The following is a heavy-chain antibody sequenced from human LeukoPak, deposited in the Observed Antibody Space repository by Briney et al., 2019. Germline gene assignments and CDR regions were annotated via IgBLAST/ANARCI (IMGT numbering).Heavy chain of an antibody. J-gene: IGHJ5*02. Sequence: PSETLSLTCAVSGGSFSGYYWSWIRQPPGKGLEWIGEINHSGSTNYNPSLKSRVTISVDTSKNQFSLKLSSVTAADTAVYYCARASYLGYCSSTSCYIPNWFDPWGQGTLVTVSS. CDR3: ARASYLGYCSSTSCYIPNWFDP. CDR1: GGSFSGYY. V-gene: IGHV4-34*01. D-gene: IGHD2-2*01. CDR2: INHSGST.